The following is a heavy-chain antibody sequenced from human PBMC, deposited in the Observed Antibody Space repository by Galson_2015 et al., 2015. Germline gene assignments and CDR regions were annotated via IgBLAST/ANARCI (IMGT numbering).Heavy chain of an antibody. Sequence: SLRLSCAASGFTFDDYGMSWVRQAPGKGLEWVSGINWNGDSIAYGDSVQGRFTISRDNAKNALYLEMNSLRAEDTALYYCARGGRLWLLYAYFYMDVWGKGTTVTVSS. CDR2: INWNGDSI. V-gene: IGHV3-20*04. CDR1: GFTFDDYG. J-gene: IGHJ6*03. D-gene: IGHD5-18*01. CDR3: ARGGRLWLLYAYFYMDV.